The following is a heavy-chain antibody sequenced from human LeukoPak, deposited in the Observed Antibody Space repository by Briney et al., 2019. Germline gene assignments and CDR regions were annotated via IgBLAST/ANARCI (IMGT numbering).Heavy chain of an antibody. J-gene: IGHJ4*02. CDR3: ARDGYYYDSSGYSLFDY. V-gene: IGHV4-4*07. Sequence: SETLSLTCTVSGGSISSYYWSWIRQPAGKGLEWIGRIYTSGSTTYNPSLKSRVTMSVDTSKNQFSLKLSSVTAADTAVYYCARDGYYYDSSGYSLFDYWGQGTLVSVSS. CDR2: IYTSGST. D-gene: IGHD3-22*01. CDR1: GGSISSYY.